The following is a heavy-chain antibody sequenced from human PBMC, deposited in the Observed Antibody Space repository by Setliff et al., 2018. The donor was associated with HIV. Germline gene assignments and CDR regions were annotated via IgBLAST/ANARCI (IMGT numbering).Heavy chain of an antibody. D-gene: IGHD3-10*01. CDR3: ARDLSPYGSGDPYYYYGMDV. V-gene: IGHV4-31*03. Sequence: NPSETLSLTCTVSGGSISSSGNYWTWIRQRPGKGLEWIGYIYYTGSTYYHPSLKSRVLISVDTSNNLFSLSLRSVTAADTAVYYCARDLSPYGSGDPYYYYGMDVWGQGTTVTSP. CDR2: IYYTGST. J-gene: IGHJ6*02. CDR1: GGSISSSGNY.